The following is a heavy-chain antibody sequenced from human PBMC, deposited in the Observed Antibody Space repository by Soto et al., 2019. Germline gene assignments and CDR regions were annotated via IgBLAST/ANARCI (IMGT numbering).Heavy chain of an antibody. CDR2: SIPVFGTA. Sequence: QVQLVQSGAEAKKPGSSVKLSCKTSGGTFRNYAINWVRQAPGQGLEWMGGSIPVFGTANYAQTFQGRFTITADESTSTAYMELSSLRSEDTAVYYCAIPLPKPQLVRGAFDHWGQGTLVTVAS. CDR1: GGTFRNYA. V-gene: IGHV1-69*01. J-gene: IGHJ4*02. CDR3: AIPLPKPQLVRGAFDH. D-gene: IGHD3-10*01.